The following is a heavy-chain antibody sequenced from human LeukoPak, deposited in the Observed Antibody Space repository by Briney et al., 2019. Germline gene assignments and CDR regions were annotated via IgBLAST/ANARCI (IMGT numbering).Heavy chain of an antibody. D-gene: IGHD7-27*01. CDR3: ASRKLGNDY. J-gene: IGHJ4*02. Sequence: SETLSLTCTISGGSVSDCYWSWIRQSPGKGLEWIGYIYYTGSTTYNPSLKSRVTISADTSKNQFSLKLSSVTAADTAVYYCASRKLGNDYWGQGTLDTVSS. CDR1: GGSVSDCY. V-gene: IGHV4-59*02. CDR2: IYYTGST.